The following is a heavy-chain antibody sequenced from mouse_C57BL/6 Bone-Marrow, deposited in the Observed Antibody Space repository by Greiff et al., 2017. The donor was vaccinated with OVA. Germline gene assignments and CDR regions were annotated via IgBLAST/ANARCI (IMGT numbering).Heavy chain of an antibody. CDR3: AITPRVDRKTPWCAH. V-gene: IGHV1-78*01. CDR1: GYTFTDHT. Sequence: QVQLQQSDAELVKPGASVKISCKVSGYTFTDHTIHWMKQRPEQGLEWIGYIYPRDGSTKYNEKFKGKATLTADKSSSTAYMQLNSLTSEDSDVYICAITPRVDRKTPWCAHWGEGTLVTVSA. J-gene: IGHJ3*01. D-gene: IGHD1-1*01. CDR2: IYPRDGST.